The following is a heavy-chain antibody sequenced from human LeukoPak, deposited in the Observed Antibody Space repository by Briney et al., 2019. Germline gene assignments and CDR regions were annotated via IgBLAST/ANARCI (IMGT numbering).Heavy chain of an antibody. Sequence: GGSLRLSCAASGFTFSNYWMHWVRQAPGKGLVWVSRIYTDGSSTNYADSVKGRFTISRDNAKNTLYLQMNSLRGENTAVYYCARGASNRFDYWGQGTLVTVSS. CDR1: GFTFSNYW. CDR2: IYTDGSST. J-gene: IGHJ4*02. V-gene: IGHV3-74*01. CDR3: ARGASNRFDY. D-gene: IGHD1-14*01.